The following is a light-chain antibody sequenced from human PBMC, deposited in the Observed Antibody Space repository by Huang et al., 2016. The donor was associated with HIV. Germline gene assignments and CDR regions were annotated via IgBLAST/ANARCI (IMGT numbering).Light chain of an antibody. V-gene: IGKV1-39*01. CDR1: QSVTTY. Sequence: DIQMTQSPSSLSASVGDRVTITFRASQSVTTYVNWYQQKPGKAPQLLIFAASTVQSVVPARFIGSGSGTALTLTITSQQPEDFATYYCQQSYVTPWTFGQGTKVEVK. J-gene: IGKJ1*01. CDR2: AAS. CDR3: QQSYVTPWT.